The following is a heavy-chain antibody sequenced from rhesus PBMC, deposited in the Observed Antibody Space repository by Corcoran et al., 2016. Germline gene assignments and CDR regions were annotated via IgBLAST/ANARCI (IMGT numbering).Heavy chain of an antibody. V-gene: IGHV2S2*01. Sequence: QVTLKESGPALVKPTQTLTLTCTFSGFSLSPSGMRVSWIRQPPGKALEWLARIDWDDDKYYSTSLKSRLTISKDTSKNQVVLTMTNMDPVDTATYYCARDYGSSRNFDYWGQGVLVTVSS. CDR3: ARDYGSSRNFDY. J-gene: IGHJ4*01. CDR2: IDWDDDK. D-gene: IGHD4-29*01. CDR1: GFSLSPSGMR.